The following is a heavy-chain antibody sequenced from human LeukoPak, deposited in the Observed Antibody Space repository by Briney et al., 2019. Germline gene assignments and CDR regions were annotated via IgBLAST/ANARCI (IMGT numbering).Heavy chain of an antibody. CDR2: ISGSGGST. D-gene: IGHD3-22*01. CDR3: ARAGDYDTTWYH. V-gene: IGHV3-23*01. Sequence: PGGSLRLSCAASGFAFSSYGMSWVRQAPGEGLEWVSTISGSGGSTYYADSVKGRFTISRDNSKNTLYLQMSSLRAEDMAVYYCARAGDYDTTWYHWGQGTLVTVSS. CDR1: GFAFSSYG. J-gene: IGHJ5*02.